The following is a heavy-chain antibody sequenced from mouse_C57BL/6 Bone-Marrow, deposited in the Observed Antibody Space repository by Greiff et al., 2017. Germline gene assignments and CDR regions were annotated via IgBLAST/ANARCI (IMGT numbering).Heavy chain of an antibody. CDR2: FDPANGDP. Sequence: VQLQQSGADLVRPGASVKLSCTASGFTIQDDYMPWVKQRPDQGLEWIGWFDPANGDPAYASKFPGKATITASTASNTAYLLLSSLTSEDTAVCYCTALDGSIFHWGQGTTLTVSS. V-gene: IGHV14-4*01. J-gene: IGHJ2*01. CDR1: GFTIQDDY. D-gene: IGHD2-10*02. CDR3: TALDGSIFH.